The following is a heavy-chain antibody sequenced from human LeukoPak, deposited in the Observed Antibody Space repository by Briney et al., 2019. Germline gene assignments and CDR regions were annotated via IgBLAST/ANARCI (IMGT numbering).Heavy chain of an antibody. V-gene: IGHV4-38-2*01. CDR1: GFTFSSYA. CDR3: ASLAAVVTKYMDV. Sequence: GSLRLSCAASGFTFSSYAMTWVRQSPGKGLEWIGSIYYTGSTYYNPSLKSRVTISVDTSKNQFSLNLGSVTAADTAVYYCASLAAVVTKYMDVWGKGTTVTVSS. D-gene: IGHD6-13*01. CDR2: IYYTGST. J-gene: IGHJ6*03.